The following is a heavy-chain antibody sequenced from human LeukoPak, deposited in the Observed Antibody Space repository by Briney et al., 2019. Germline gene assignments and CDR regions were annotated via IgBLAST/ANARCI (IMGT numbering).Heavy chain of an antibody. CDR3: AKGSSRVVTAIPFGSH. V-gene: IGHV3-23*01. CDR2: ISGNGGTT. Sequence: GGSLRLSCAASGFTFSSYAVSWVRQAPGKGLEWISAISGNGGTTYYADSVKGRFTISRDNSKNTLYLQMNFLRAEDTAVYFCAKGSSRVVTAIPFGSHWGQGTLVTVSS. J-gene: IGHJ4*02. D-gene: IGHD2-21*02. CDR1: GFTFSSYA.